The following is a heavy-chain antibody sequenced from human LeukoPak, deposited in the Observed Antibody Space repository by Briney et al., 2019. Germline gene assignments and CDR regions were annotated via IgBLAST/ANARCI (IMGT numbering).Heavy chain of an antibody. D-gene: IGHD2-21*02. V-gene: IGHV3-74*01. J-gene: IGHJ4*02. CDR3: ARPVCGGDCYPYDY. CDR1: GLTFSSYW. Sequence: PGGSLRLSCAASGLTFSSYWMHWVRQAPGKGLVWVSRINSDGSSTSHADSVRGRFTISRDNAKNTLYLQMNSLRAEDTAVYYCARPVCGGDCYPYDYWGQGTLVTVSS. CDR2: INSDGSST.